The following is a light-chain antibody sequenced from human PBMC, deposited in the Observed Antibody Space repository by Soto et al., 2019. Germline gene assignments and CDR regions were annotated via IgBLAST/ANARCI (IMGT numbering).Light chain of an antibody. J-gene: IGKJ4*01. CDR2: GAS. V-gene: IGKV1-9*01. Sequence: DIHLTQSPSFLSASVGDRVTITCRASQDITNYLAWYLQKPGKAPKLLISGASTLQSGVPSRFSGSGSGTEFTLTVSSLQPEDFATYYCQQLNAYPHSFGGGTKVDIK. CDR1: QDITNY. CDR3: QQLNAYPHS.